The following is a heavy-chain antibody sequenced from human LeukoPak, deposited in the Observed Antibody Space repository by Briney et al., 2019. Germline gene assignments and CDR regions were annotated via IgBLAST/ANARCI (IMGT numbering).Heavy chain of an antibody. D-gene: IGHD3-9*01. Sequence: GGSLRLSCAVSGFTFSSYSMHWVRQAPGKGLEWVSYMSSGRTIYYADSVKGRFTISRDNSKNTLYLQMNSLRAGDTAVYYCAKGTSLVRYFDWSPYYYYYGMDVWGQGTTVTVSS. J-gene: IGHJ6*02. CDR3: AKGTSLVRYFDWSPYYYYYGMDV. CDR2: MSSGRTI. V-gene: IGHV3-48*01. CDR1: GFTFSSYS.